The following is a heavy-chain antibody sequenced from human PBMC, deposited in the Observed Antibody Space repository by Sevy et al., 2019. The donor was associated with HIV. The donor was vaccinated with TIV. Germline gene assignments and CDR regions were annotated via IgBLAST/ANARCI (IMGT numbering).Heavy chain of an antibody. J-gene: IGHJ4*02. CDR1: GFTFSSYS. Sequence: GGSLRLSCAASGFTFSSYSMNWVRQAPGKGLEWVSSISSSSSYIYYADSVKGRFTISRDNAKNSLYLQMNGLRAEDTAVYYCARGAVAATRGTLGYWGQGTLVTVSS. V-gene: IGHV3-21*01. CDR3: ARGAVAATRGTLGY. CDR2: ISSSSSYI. D-gene: IGHD2-15*01.